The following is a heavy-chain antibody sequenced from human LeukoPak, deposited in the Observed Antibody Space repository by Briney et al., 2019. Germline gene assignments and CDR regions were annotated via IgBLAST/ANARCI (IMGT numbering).Heavy chain of an antibody. CDR1: GFTFSSYS. J-gene: IGHJ3*02. CDR2: ISSSSSYI. V-gene: IGHV3-21*01. D-gene: IGHD6-13*01. Sequence: GGSLRLSCAASGFTFSSYSMNWVRQAPGKGLEWVSSISSSSSYIYYADSVKGRFTISRDNAKNSLYLQMNSLRAEDTAAYYCAREAAARHDAFDIWGQGTMVTVSS. CDR3: AREAAARHDAFDI.